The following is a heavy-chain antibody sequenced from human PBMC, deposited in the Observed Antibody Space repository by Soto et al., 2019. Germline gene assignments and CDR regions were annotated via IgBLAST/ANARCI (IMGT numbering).Heavy chain of an antibody. D-gene: IGHD2-2*01. CDR2: INTYNGNT. Sequence: EQSGAEVKKPGSSVRVSCWATGGDFNLYAVTWLRQAPGQGLEWMGWINTYNGNTHYTQKFQDRVTVTTDTSTATAYMELSSLTSDDTAVYFCARGPQTSDFWGQGTLITVSS. CDR3: ARGPQTSDF. V-gene: IGHV1-18*01. J-gene: IGHJ4*02. CDR1: GGDFNLYA.